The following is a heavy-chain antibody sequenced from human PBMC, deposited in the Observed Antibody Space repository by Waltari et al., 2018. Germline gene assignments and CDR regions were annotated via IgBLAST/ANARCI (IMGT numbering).Heavy chain of an antibody. CDR1: ELPFSDPW. CDR2: IKSKIHGGTT. D-gene: IGHD3-3*01. J-gene: IGHJ6*02. V-gene: IGHV3-15*01. CDR3: TAGLLASGGMDV. Sequence: EVQLVETGGGLVKTGGSLRLSCAAYELPFSDPWMNWVRQAPGKGLEWVGRIKSKIHGGTTDFAAPVKGRFTISRDDSKNTLYLQMNSLKIEDTAVYYCTAGLLASGGMDVLGQGTTVTVSS.